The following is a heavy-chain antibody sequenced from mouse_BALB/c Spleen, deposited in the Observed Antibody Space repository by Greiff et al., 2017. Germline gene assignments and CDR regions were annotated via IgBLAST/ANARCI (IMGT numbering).Heavy chain of an antibody. CDR2: ISDGGSYT. Sequence: EVKLMESGGGLVKPGGSLKLSCAASGFTFSDYYMYWVRQTPEKRLEWVATISDGGSYTYYPDSVKGRFTISRDNATNNLYLQMSSLKSEDTAMYYCARDGGYYGSSYGFAYWGQGTLVTVSA. CDR3: ARDGGYYGSSYGFAY. V-gene: IGHV5-4*02. CDR1: GFTFSDYY. D-gene: IGHD1-1*01. J-gene: IGHJ3*01.